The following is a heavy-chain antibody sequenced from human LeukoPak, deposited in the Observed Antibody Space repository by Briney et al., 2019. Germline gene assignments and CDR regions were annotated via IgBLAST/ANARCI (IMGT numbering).Heavy chain of an antibody. D-gene: IGHD6-19*01. CDR2: ISGIGDNT. V-gene: IGHV3-23*01. CDR3: ARELPISSGWLGDYYYYGMDV. J-gene: IGHJ6*02. CDR1: GFTFSTYA. Sequence: PGGSLRLSCAASGFTFSTYAMGWVRQAPGKGLEWVSSISGIGDNTHYADSVKGRFTISRDNAKNSLYLQMNSLRAEDTAVYYCARELPISSGWLGDYYYYGMDVWGQGTTVTVSS.